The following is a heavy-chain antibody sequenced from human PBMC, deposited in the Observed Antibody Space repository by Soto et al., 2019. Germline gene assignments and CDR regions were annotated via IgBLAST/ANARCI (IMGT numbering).Heavy chain of an antibody. V-gene: IGHV1-69*01. CDR3: ARGSTVTSPFDN. Sequence: QVQLVQSGAEVKMPGSSVKVSCKTSGGTFSSYAISWVRQAPGQGLEWMGGIIPIFGTANYAQKFQGRVTITADETTSTAYMELSSVRSEDTAVYYCARGSTVTSPFDNWGQGTLVSVSS. D-gene: IGHD4-17*01. CDR2: IIPIFGTA. J-gene: IGHJ4*02. CDR1: GGTFSSYA.